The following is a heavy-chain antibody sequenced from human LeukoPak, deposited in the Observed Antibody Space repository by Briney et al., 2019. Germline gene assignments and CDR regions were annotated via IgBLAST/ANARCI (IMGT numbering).Heavy chain of an antibody. J-gene: IGHJ6*03. D-gene: IGHD6-19*01. CDR3: ARLWDSTGLYFYYYMDV. CDR2: YHIGNT. V-gene: IGHV4-39*01. Sequence: SETLSLTCTVSGGSISSYYWGWIRQPPGMGLEWIGNYHIGNTYYNPSLKSRVTISEDTSKNQFSLRVNSVTAADTAVYYCARLWDSTGLYFYYYMDVWGEGTTVTVSS. CDR1: GGSISSYY.